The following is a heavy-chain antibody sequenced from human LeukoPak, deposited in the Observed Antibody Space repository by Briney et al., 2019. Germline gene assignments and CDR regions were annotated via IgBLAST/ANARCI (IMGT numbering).Heavy chain of an antibody. Sequence: GGSLRLSCAASGFTVSSNYMSWVRQAPGKGLEWVSVFYSGGSTYYADSVKGRFTISRDNSKNTLYLQMNSLRAEDTAVYYCARETHYYDSSGYYGAFDYWGQGTLVTVSS. CDR2: FYSGGST. J-gene: IGHJ4*02. V-gene: IGHV3-53*01. D-gene: IGHD3-22*01. CDR1: GFTVSSNY. CDR3: ARETHYYDSSGYYGAFDY.